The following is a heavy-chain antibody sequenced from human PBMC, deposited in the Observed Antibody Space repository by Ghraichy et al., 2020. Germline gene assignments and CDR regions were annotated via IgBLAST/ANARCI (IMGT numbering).Heavy chain of an antibody. CDR1: GGSISRYY. CDR2: IYYSGST. V-gene: IGHV4-59*01. Sequence: SETLSLTCTVSGGSISRYYWSWIRQPPGKGLEWIGYIYYSGSTNYNPSLKSRVTISVDTSKNQFSLKLSSVTAADTAVYYCARAAGGIAVAGNAFDIWGQGTMVTVSS. D-gene: IGHD6-19*01. CDR3: ARAAGGIAVAGNAFDI. J-gene: IGHJ3*02.